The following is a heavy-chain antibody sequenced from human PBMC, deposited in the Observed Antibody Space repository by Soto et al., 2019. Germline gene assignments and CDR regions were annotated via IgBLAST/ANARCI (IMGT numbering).Heavy chain of an antibody. CDR3: ARVLPSSHKRFGAFDI. D-gene: IGHD6-13*01. CDR1: GFTFSSYA. V-gene: IGHV3-30-3*01. CDR2: ISYDGSNK. J-gene: IGHJ3*02. Sequence: QVQLVESGGGVVQPGRSLRLSCAASGFTFSSYAVHWVRQAPGKGLEWVAVISYDGSNKYYADSVKGRFTISRDNSKNTLYLQMNSLRAEDTAVYYCARVLPSSHKRFGAFDIWGQGTMVTVSS.